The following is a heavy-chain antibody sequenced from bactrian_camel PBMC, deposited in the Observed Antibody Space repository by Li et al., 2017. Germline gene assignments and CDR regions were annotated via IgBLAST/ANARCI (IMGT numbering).Heavy chain of an antibody. CDR2: MYGGGATYTERT. CDR1: RWTYSTYS. Sequence: HVQLVESGGGSVQAGGSLKLSCGISRWTYSTYSMGWFRQSPGKEREGLAAMYGGGATYTERTYYADSVKGRFTISQDSAKNTVYLQMDSLEPQDTAMYYCAAGSEPSGVSWRMSARYESWGQGTQVTVSS. J-gene: IGHJ4*01. V-gene: IGHV3-3*01. D-gene: IGHD3*01. CDR3: AAGSEPSGVSWRMSARYES.